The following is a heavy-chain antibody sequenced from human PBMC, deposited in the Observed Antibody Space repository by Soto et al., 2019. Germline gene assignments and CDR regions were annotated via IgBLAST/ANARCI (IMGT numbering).Heavy chain of an antibody. CDR2: IRSKANSYAT. V-gene: IGHV3-73*01. Sequence: PGGSLRLSCAASGFTFSGSAMHWVRQASGKGLEWVGRIRSKANSYATAYAASVKGRFTISRDDSKNTAYLQMNSLKTEDTAVYYCTSYSTTVTNPKVFDPWGQGTLVTVSS. CDR1: GFTFSGSA. CDR3: TSYSTTVTNPKVFDP. J-gene: IGHJ5*02. D-gene: IGHD4-17*01.